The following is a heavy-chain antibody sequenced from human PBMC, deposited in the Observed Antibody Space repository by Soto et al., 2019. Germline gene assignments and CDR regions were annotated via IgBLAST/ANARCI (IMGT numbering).Heavy chain of an antibody. CDR2: ISYDGSNK. D-gene: IGHD6-19*01. V-gene: IGHV3-30*18. CDR3: AKDTGSGGSTFDH. J-gene: IGHJ4*02. Sequence: QVQLVESGGGVVQPGRSLRLSCAASGFTFSSYGMHWVRQAPGKGLEWVAFISYDGSNKYYADSVKGRFTISRDNSKNTVLLQMNSLRPEDTAVYYCAKDTGSGGSTFDHWGQGTPVTVSS. CDR1: GFTFSSYG.